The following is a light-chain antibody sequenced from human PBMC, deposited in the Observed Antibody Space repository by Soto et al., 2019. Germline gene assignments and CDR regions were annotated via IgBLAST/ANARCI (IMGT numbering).Light chain of an antibody. CDR3: QQYDNLIFT. CDR2: DAS. Sequence: DILMTQSPSSLYASVGDRVTMTCQASQDISNYLNWYQQKPGKAPKLLIYDASNLETGVPSRFSGSGSGTDFTFTISILQPEDIATYYCQQYDNLIFTFGPGTKVDIK. J-gene: IGKJ3*01. CDR1: QDISNY. V-gene: IGKV1-33*01.